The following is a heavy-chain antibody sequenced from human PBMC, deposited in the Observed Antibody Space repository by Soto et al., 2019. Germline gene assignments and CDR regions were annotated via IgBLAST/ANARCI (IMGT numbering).Heavy chain of an antibody. V-gene: IGHV3-74*01. CDR3: ARDGFEGPENRPYYNYVMDV. D-gene: IGHD3-9*01. J-gene: IGHJ6*02. CDR2: INSDGSST. CDR1: GFTFSSYW. Sequence: PGGSLRLSCAASGFTFSSYWMHWVRQAPGKGLVWVSRINSDGSSTSYADSVKGRFTISRDNAKNTLYLQMNSLRAEDTAVYYWARDGFEGPENRPYYNYVMDVWGQGTTVTVSS.